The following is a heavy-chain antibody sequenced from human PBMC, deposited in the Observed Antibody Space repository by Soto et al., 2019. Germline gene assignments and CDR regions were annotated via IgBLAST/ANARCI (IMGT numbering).Heavy chain of an antibody. D-gene: IGHD3-3*01. V-gene: IGHV3-30-3*01. CDR3: ARPSTYYDFWSGTPFDY. CDR1: GFTLSSYA. Sequence: PGGSRRLSCAASGFTLSSYAMHWVRQAPGNGLEWVAVISYDGSNKYYADSVKGRFTISRDNSKNTLYLQMNSLRAGDTAVYYCARPSTYYDFWSGTPFDYWGQGTLVTVSS. J-gene: IGHJ4*02. CDR2: ISYDGSNK.